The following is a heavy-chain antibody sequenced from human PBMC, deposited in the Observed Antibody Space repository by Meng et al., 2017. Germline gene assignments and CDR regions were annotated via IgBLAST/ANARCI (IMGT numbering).Heavy chain of an antibody. D-gene: IGHD5-24*01. CDR3: AREVRRDGYRAKFDY. V-gene: IGHV3-21*01. CDR2: ISSSSSYR. Sequence: GGSLRLSCAASGFTFSSYRMHWVRQAPGKGLEWVSSISSSSSYRDYADSVKGRFTISRDNAKNSLYLQMNSLRAEDTAVYYCAREVRRDGYRAKFDYWGQGTLVTVSS. J-gene: IGHJ4*02. CDR1: GFTFSSYR.